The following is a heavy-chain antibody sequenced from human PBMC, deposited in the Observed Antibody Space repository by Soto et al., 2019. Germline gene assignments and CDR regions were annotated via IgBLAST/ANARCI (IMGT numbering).Heavy chain of an antibody. Sequence: PSETLSLTCAVYGGSFSSHYWTWIRQPPGKGLEWIGVINHSGSTNYNPSLKSRVTISVDTSKNQFSLKLSSVTAADTAVYYCATSGSYYYYYYAMDVWGQGTTVTVS. CDR2: INHSGST. CDR1: GGSFSSHY. J-gene: IGHJ6*02. V-gene: IGHV4-34*01. CDR3: ATSGSYYYYYYAMDV. D-gene: IGHD3-10*01.